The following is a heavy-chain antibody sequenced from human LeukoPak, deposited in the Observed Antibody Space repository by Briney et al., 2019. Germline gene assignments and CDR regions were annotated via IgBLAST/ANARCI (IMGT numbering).Heavy chain of an antibody. V-gene: IGHV3-7*05. Sequence: GGSLRLSCAASGFTFSSYWMTCVRQAPGKGLEWVANIKPDGNEQHYVDSVKGRFTISRDNAKNSLYLQVDSLRAEDTAVYYCASIYGDYWGQGTRVTVSS. CDR3: ASIYGDY. CDR1: GFTFSSYW. CDR2: IKPDGNEQ. J-gene: IGHJ4*02. D-gene: IGHD2-2*02.